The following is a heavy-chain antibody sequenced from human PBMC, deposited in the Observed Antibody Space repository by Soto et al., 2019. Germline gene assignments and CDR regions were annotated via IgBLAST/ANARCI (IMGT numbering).Heavy chain of an antibody. V-gene: IGHV1-18*01. J-gene: IGHJ5*02. CDR1: GYTFSSYG. Sequence: QVQLVQPGAEVKKPGASVKVSCKTSGYTFSSYGITWVRQAPGQGLEWMGWISGNNGNTNYAQNLQDRVTMTTDTSTSTAYMEVRSLRSDDTAVYYCARMDWNLNWFDPWGQGTLVTVSS. D-gene: IGHD1-1*01. CDR3: ARMDWNLNWFDP. CDR2: ISGNNGNT.